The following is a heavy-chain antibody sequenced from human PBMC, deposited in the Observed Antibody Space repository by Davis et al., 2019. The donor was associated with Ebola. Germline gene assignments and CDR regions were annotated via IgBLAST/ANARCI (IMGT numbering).Heavy chain of an antibody. Sequence: GGSLRLSCAASGFTFSSYGMHWVRHAPGKGLEWVAAIWYDGRNKYYADSVKGRFTISRDNSKNTLYLQMNSLRAEDTAVYYCARVWTTGDPDYWGQGTLVTVSS. CDR2: IWYDGRNK. V-gene: IGHV3-33*01. CDR1: GFTFSSYG. J-gene: IGHJ4*02. CDR3: ARVWTTGDPDY. D-gene: IGHD3/OR15-3a*01.